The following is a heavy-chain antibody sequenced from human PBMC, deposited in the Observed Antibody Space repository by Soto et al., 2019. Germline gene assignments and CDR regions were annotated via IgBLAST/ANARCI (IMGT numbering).Heavy chain of an antibody. J-gene: IGHJ4*02. V-gene: IGHV4-34*01. CDR3: AEGRLGPFDY. CDR2: INHSGST. Sequence: SETLSLTCAVYVGSFSGYYWSWIRQPPGKGLEWIGEINHSGSTNYNPSLKSRVTISVDTSKNQFSLRLSSVIAADTAVYYCAEGRLGPFDYWGQGTLVTVSS. CDR1: VGSFSGYY. D-gene: IGHD6-19*01.